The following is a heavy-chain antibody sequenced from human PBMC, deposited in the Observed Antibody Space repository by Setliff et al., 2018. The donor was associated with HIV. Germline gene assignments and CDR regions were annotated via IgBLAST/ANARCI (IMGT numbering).Heavy chain of an antibody. CDR2: ISRDDRYI. D-gene: IGHD3-22*01. V-gene: IGHV3-21*01. CDR3: ARDPASRDYYAQFVH. Sequence: LRLSCAGSGFNFNNYNMNWVRQAPGKGLEWVSSISRDDRYIYYADTVKGRFTISRDNAKKTLDLQLNSLRVEDTAVYYCARDPASRDYYAQFVHWGQGALVTVSS. CDR1: GFNFNNYN. J-gene: IGHJ4*02.